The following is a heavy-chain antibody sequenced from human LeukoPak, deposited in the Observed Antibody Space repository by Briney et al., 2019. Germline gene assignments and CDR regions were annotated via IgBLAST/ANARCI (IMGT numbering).Heavy chain of an antibody. CDR1: GFTFSSYG. CDR3: ARDPTLRDMYYFDY. J-gene: IGHJ4*02. CDR2: IWYDGSNK. D-gene: IGHD4-17*01. Sequence: PGGSLRLSCAASGFTFSSYGMHWVRQAPGKGLEWVAVIWYDGSNKYYVDSVKGRSTISRDNSKNTLYLQMNSLRAEDTAVYYCARDPTLRDMYYFDYWGQGTLVTVSS. V-gene: IGHV3-33*01.